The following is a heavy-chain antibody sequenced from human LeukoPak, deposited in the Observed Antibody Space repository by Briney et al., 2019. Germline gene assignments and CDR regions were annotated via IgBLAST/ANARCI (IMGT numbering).Heavy chain of an antibody. CDR3: ARHCSSTSCYYRNAFDI. V-gene: IGHV4-39*01. CDR2: IYYSGST. CDR1: GGSISSSSYY. Sequence: SETLSLTCTVSGGSISSSSYYWGWIRQPPGKGLEWIGSIYYSGSTFYNPSLKSRVTISLDTSKNQFSLKLSSVTAADTAVYYCARHCSSTSCYYRNAFDIWGQGTMVTVSS. J-gene: IGHJ3*02. D-gene: IGHD2-2*01.